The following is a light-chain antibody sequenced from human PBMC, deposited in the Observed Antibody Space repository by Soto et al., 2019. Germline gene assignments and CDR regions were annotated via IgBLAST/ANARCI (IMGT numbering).Light chain of an antibody. V-gene: IGKV1-9*01. Sequence: IQLTQSPSSLSASVGDRVTISCRASQDIGNYLAWYQQKPGEAPKLLIYDASTLQSGVPLRFGGSGSGTDFTLTISSLQPEDFATYYCQQLNKYPVTFGQGTRREIK. CDR2: DAS. CDR1: QDIGNY. J-gene: IGKJ5*01. CDR3: QQLNKYPVT.